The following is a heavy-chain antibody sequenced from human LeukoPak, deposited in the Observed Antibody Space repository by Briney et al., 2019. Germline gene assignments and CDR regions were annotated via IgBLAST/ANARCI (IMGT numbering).Heavy chain of an antibody. CDR2: IYTGGST. Sequence: SETLSLTCTVSGGSIGSGSYYWRWIRQPAGKRLEWIGRIYTGGSTNYNPSLKSRVTISLDTSNNQFSLKLSSVTAADTAVYYCAREWDYGGNRYFDYWGQGTLVTVSS. J-gene: IGHJ4*02. CDR1: GGSIGSGSYY. D-gene: IGHD4-23*01. V-gene: IGHV4-61*02. CDR3: AREWDYGGNRYFDY.